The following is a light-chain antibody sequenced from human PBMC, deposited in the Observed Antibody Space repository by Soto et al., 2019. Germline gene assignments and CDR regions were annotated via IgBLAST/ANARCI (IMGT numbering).Light chain of an antibody. CDR1: SSAVGSYNL. J-gene: IGLJ2*01. Sequence: QSALTQPASVSWSPGQSITISCTGTSSAVGSYNLVSWYQQHPGKAPKLMIYEGSKRPSGVSNRFSGSKSGNTASLTISGLQAEGEADYSCCSYAGSSTYVVFGGGTKVTV. CDR2: EGS. CDR3: CSYAGSSTYVV. V-gene: IGLV2-23*01.